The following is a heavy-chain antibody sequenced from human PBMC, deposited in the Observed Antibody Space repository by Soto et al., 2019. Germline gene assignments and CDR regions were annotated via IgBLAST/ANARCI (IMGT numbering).Heavy chain of an antibody. D-gene: IGHD1-1*01. CDR1: GFTVSSNY. J-gene: IGHJ5*02. CDR2: IYSGGST. V-gene: IGHV3-66*01. CDR3: ARGIAGTLLWEDGSFVP. Sequence: EVQLVESGGGLVQPGGSLRLSCAASGFTVSSNYMSWVRQAPGKGLEWVSVIYSGGSTYYADSVKGRFTISRDNSKNMLYLEMNGLGAEDTAGYDGARGIAGTLLWEDGSFVPGGEGTMVTVSS.